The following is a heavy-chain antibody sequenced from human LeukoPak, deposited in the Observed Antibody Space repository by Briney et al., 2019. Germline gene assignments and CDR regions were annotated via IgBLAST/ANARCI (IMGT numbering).Heavy chain of an antibody. CDR2: IWYDGSNK. CDR3: AKEYGDYNNWYLDL. Sequence: GGSLRLSCAASGFTFSSYGMHWVRQAPGKGLEWVAVIWYDGSNKYYADSVKGRFTISRDNSKNTLYLQMNSLRAEDTAVYYCAKEYGDYNNWYLDLWGRGTLVTVSS. CDR1: GFTFSSYG. J-gene: IGHJ2*01. V-gene: IGHV3-33*06. D-gene: IGHD4-17*01.